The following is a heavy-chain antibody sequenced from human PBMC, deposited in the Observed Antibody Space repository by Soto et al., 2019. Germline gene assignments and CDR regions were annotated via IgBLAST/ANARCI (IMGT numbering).Heavy chain of an antibody. CDR2: ISYDGSNK. V-gene: IGHV3-30*03. D-gene: IGHD3-10*01. Sequence: QVQLVESGGGVVQPGRSLRLSCAASGLTFSSYGMHWVRRAPGKGLEWVAVISYDGSNKYYADSVKGRFTISRDNSKNTLYLQMNSLRAEDTAVYYCAPWFGAFDYWGQGTLVTVSS. CDR1: GLTFSSYG. CDR3: APWFGAFDY. J-gene: IGHJ4*02.